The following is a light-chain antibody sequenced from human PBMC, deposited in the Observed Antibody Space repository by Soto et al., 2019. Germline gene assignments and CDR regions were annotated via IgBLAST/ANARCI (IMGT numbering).Light chain of an antibody. J-gene: IGLJ3*02. CDR1: SSNIGKNY. CDR2: DND. V-gene: IGLV1-51*01. Sequence: QSVLTQPPSVSAAPGQKVIISCSGSSSNIGKNYVSWYQHLPGTAPKLLIYDNDKRPSGIPARFSGSKSGTSATLGISGLQIGDEADYYCGTWDDSLSAGVFGGGTKVTVL. CDR3: GTWDDSLSAGV.